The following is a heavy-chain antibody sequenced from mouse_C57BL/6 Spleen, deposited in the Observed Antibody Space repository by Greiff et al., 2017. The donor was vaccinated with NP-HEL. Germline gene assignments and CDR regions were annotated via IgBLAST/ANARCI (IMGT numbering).Heavy chain of an antibody. V-gene: IGHV1-80*01. D-gene: IGHD2-3*01. CDR3: AKFDGYYEAWFAY. J-gene: IGHJ3*01. Sequence: VQLQESGAELVKPGASVKISCKASGYAFSSYWMNWVKQRPGKGLEWIGQIYPGDGDTNYNGKFKGKATLTADKSSSTAYMQLSSLTSEDSAVYFCAKFDGYYEAWFAYWGQGTLVTVSA. CDR2: IYPGDGDT. CDR1: GYAFSSYW.